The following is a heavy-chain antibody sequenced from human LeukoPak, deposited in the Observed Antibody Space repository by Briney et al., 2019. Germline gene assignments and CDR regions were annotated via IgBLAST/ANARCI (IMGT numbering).Heavy chain of an antibody. CDR2: ICRSSGDT. J-gene: IGHJ4*02. Sequence: GGSLRLLCAASGFTFSRYAMRWVRQAPGKGRVCVSGICRSSGDTYYVASVNGRITISRDNTKDAMYLQMNSMRADDTAVYYCEKARYSSRWDYFDFWGQGTLVTVSS. CDR1: GFTFSRYA. V-gene: IGHV3-23*01. CDR3: EKARYSSRWDYFDF. D-gene: IGHD6-19*01.